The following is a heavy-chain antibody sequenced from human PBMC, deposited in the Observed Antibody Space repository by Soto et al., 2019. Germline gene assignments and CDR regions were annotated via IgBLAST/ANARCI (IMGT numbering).Heavy chain of an antibody. V-gene: IGHV4-59*01. CDR3: ARLYLYYYILTGSQIYGFDF. J-gene: IGHJ3*01. D-gene: IGHD3-9*01. CDR2: IYYSAST. Sequence: PSETLSLTCTVSGDSISSSYWSWIRQSPGKGLEWIGYIYYSASTNYNASLNSRVTISVDTSKNQFSLKLSSVTSADTAVYYCARLYLYYYILTGSQIYGFDFWGQGTMVTVSS. CDR1: GDSISSSY.